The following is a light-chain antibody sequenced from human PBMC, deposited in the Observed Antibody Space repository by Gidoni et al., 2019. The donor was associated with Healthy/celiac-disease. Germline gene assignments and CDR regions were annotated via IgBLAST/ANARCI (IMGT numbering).Light chain of an antibody. Sequence: ESVLTQSPATLSLSPGERATLSCRASQSVSSYLAWYQQKPGQAPRLLIYDASNRAPGIPARFSGSGSGTDFTLTISSLEPEDFAVYYCQQRSNWYSFGQGTKLEIK. CDR3: QQRSNWYS. CDR1: QSVSSY. V-gene: IGKV3-11*01. CDR2: DAS. J-gene: IGKJ2*03.